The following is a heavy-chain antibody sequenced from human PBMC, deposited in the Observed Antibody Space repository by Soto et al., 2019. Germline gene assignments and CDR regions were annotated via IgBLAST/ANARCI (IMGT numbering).Heavy chain of an antibody. CDR3: ARAGTFLLYNWNGPTYYGMDV. J-gene: IGHJ6*02. CDR2: IYYGGST. V-gene: IGHV4-59*01. D-gene: IGHD1-20*01. CDR1: GGSISSYY. Sequence: SETLSLTCTVSGGSISSYYWSWIRQPPGKGLEWIGYIYYGGSTNYNPSLKSRVTISVDTSKNQFSLKLSSVTAADTAVYYCARAGTFLLYNWNGPTYYGMDVWGQGTTVTVSS.